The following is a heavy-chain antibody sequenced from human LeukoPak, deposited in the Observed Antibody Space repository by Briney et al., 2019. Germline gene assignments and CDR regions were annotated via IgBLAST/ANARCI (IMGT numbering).Heavy chain of an antibody. CDR1: GFTSSNYA. CDR3: AKASLGLIVVAVDY. CDR2: ISGSGGST. V-gene: IGHV3-23*01. D-gene: IGHD3-22*01. Sequence: GGSLRLSCAPSGFTSSNYAMSWVRQAPGKGLEWVSAISGSGGSTYYVDSVKGRFTISRDNSKNTLYLQMNSLRAEDTALYYCAKASLGLIVVAVDYWGQGTLVTVSS. J-gene: IGHJ4*02.